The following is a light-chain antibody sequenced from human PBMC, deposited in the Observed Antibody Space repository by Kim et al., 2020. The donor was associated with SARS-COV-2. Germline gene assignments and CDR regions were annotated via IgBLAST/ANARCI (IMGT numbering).Light chain of an antibody. J-gene: IGLJ2*01. Sequence: GRSVTISCTGTRSDVGGYNYVSWYQQHPGKAPKLMIYEVSKRPSGVPDRFSGSKSGNTASLTVSGLQAEDEADYYCSSYAGSNNLVFGGGTQLTVL. CDR3: SSYAGSNNLV. CDR2: EVS. V-gene: IGLV2-8*01. CDR1: RSDVGGYNY.